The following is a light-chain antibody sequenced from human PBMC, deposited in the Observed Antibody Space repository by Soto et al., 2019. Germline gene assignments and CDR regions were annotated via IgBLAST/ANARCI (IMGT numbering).Light chain of an antibody. Sequence: EIVLTQSPGTLSLSPGERATLSCRASQSVSSNYLAWYQQKPGQPPRLLLYGASSRATGIPDRFSGSGSGTDFTLTISRLEPEDFAVYYCQQFRSSLWTFGQGTKVEIK. CDR3: QQFRSSLWT. CDR2: GAS. V-gene: IGKV3-20*01. CDR1: QSVSSNY. J-gene: IGKJ1*01.